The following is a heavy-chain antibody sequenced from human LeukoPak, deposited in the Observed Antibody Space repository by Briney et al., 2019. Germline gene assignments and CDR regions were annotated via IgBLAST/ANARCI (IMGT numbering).Heavy chain of an antibody. CDR1: GYTFTSYG. V-gene: IGHV1-18*01. CDR2: ISAYNGNT. D-gene: IGHD6-13*01. CDR3: ARDREKYSSSWYSNFDY. J-gene: IGHJ4*02. Sequence: ASVKVSCKASGYTFTSYGISWVRQAPGQGLEWMGWISAYNGNTNYAQKLQGRVTMTTGTSTSTAYMELRSLRSDDTAVYYCARDREKYSSSWYSNFDYWGQGTLVTVSS.